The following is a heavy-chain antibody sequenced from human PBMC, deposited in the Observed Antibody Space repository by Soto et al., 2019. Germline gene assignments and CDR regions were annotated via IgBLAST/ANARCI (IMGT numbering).Heavy chain of an antibody. CDR2: INAGNGNT. CDR3: ASCSGGSCTGDFDL. V-gene: IGHV1-3*01. CDR1: GYTFTSYA. Sequence: QVQLVQSGAEVKKPGASVKVSCKASGYTFTSYAMHWVRQAPGQRLEWVGWINAGNGNTKYSQKFQGRVTITRDTSASTAYMELSSLRSEDTAVYYCASCSGGSCTGDFDLWGRGTLVTVSS. D-gene: IGHD2-15*01. J-gene: IGHJ2*01.